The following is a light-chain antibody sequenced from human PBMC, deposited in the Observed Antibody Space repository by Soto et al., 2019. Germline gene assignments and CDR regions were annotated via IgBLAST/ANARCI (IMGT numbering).Light chain of an antibody. V-gene: IGKV2-28*01. CDR3: MQSLQAPPFT. J-gene: IGKJ2*01. CDR1: QSLLHSNGYNY. CDR2: LGS. Sequence: DTVVSQSPLSLPVSPGEPASISCRSSQSLLHSNGYNYLEWYVQKPGQSPQLLVYLGSTRASGVPERFSGSGSGTDFTLKISRVEAEDVGVYYCMQSLQAPPFTFGQGTKLEI.